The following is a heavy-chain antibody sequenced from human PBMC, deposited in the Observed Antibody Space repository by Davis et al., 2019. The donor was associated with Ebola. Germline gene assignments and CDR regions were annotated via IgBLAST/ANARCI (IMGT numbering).Heavy chain of an antibody. Sequence: SETLSLTFTVSGGSISSSSYYWGWIRQPPGKGLEWIGSIYYSGSTNYNPSLKSRVTISVDTSKNQLSLKLSSVTAADTAVYYCARVAGYSYGYPLDIWGQGTMVTVSS. J-gene: IGHJ3*02. CDR3: ARVAGYSYGYPLDI. V-gene: IGHV4-39*07. CDR1: GGSISSSSYY. D-gene: IGHD5-18*01. CDR2: IYYSGST.